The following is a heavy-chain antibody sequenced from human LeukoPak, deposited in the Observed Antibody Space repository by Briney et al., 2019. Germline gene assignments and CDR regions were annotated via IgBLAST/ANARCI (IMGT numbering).Heavy chain of an antibody. CDR1: GGSISSGSYY. V-gene: IGHV4-61*02. CDR3: ARDLRVGGSSGWYAFDV. Sequence: SQTLSLTCTVSGGSISSGSYYWSWIRQPAGKRLEWIGRIYSSGSTNYNPSLKSRVTISIDTSKNQFSLKLSSVTAADTAVYYCARDLRVGGSSGWYAFDVWGQGTMVTVSS. J-gene: IGHJ3*01. CDR2: IYSSGST. D-gene: IGHD6-19*01.